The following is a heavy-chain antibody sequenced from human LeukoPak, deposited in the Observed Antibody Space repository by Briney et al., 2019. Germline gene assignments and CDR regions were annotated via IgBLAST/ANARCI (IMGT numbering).Heavy chain of an antibody. D-gene: IGHD1-26*01. CDR2: ISAYNGNT. J-gene: IGHJ5*02. CDR3: ARDNSVGDNAWWFDP. Sequence: ASVKVSCKASGYTFTSYGITWVRQAPGQGLEWMGWISAYNGNTNYAQKLQGRVTMTRDMSASTDYMELSSLRSEDTAIYYCARDNSVGDNAWWFDPWGQGTLVTVSS. V-gene: IGHV1-18*01. CDR1: GYTFTSYG.